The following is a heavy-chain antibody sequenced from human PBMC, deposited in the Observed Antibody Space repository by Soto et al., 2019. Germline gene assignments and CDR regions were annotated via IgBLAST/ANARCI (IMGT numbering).Heavy chain of an antibody. CDR3: XXXXXXRIFDY. Sequence: QITLKEAGPTLVKPTQTLTLTCSFSGFSLITSGVGVGWIRQPPGKALEWLALIYWDDDKGYSTSLKSRLTITKDTSKNQVVLTMTNMDPADTXXXXXXXXXXXRIFDYWGQGTLVTVSS. J-gene: IGHJ4*02. V-gene: IGHV2-5*02. CDR2: IYWDDDK. CDR1: GFSLITSGVG.